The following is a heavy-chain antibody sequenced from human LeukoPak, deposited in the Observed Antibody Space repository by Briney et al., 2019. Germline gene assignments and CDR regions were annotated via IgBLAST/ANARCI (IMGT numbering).Heavy chain of an antibody. J-gene: IGHJ4*02. V-gene: IGHV3-9*01. Sequence: GGSLRLSCAASGFTFDDYAMHWFRQAPGKGLEWVSGISWNSGSISYADSVKGRFTISRDDAKNSLFLQMNSLRAEDTAVYYCARDKDWAFDYWGQGTLVTVSS. CDR1: GFTFDDYA. CDR3: ARDKDWAFDY. CDR2: ISWNSGSI. D-gene: IGHD3/OR15-3a*01.